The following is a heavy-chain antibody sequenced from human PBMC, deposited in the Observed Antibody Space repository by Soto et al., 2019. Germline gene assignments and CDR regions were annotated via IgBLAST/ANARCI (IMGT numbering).Heavy chain of an antibody. D-gene: IGHD4-17*01. Sequence: GGSLRLSCAASGFTVSSNYMSWVRQAPGKGLEWVSVIYSGGSTYYADSVKGRFTISRDNTKNTLYLQMNSLRAEDTAVYYCARDQLTGDYFDAWGQGTLVTVSS. CDR3: ARDQLTGDYFDA. CDR1: GFTVSSNY. CDR2: IYSGGST. J-gene: IGHJ5*02. V-gene: IGHV3-66*01.